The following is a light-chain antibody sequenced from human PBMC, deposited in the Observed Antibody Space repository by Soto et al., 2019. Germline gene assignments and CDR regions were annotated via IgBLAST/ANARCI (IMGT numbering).Light chain of an antibody. V-gene: IGLV2-14*03. J-gene: IGLJ2*01. CDR1: SSDLGGYSY. CDR3: RSYTTSSTLGV. CDR2: DVS. Sequence: QSALTQPASVSGSPGQSITISCTGTSSDLGGYSYVSWYQQHPGKAPKLMIYDVSNRPSGVSNRFSGSKSGNTASLTISGLQAEDEADYYCRSYTTSSTLGVFGGGTKVTVL.